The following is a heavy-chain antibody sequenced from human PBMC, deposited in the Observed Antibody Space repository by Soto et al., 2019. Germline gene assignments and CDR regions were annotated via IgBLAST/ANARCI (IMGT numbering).Heavy chain of an antibody. CDR1: DGSINGRSYY. J-gene: IGHJ4*02. V-gene: IGHV4-39*01. CDR2: ISYIGST. D-gene: IGHD3-10*01. Sequence: SETLSLTCSVSDGSINGRSYYWGWMRQPPGKGLEWIASISYIGSTYHNPSLKSRVTISIDMSKNQFSLNLSSVTAADTAVYYCARGPRRYAPGTYYKRHRQSAFDYCGQGALVTVSS. CDR3: ARGPRRYAPGTYYKRHRQSAFDY.